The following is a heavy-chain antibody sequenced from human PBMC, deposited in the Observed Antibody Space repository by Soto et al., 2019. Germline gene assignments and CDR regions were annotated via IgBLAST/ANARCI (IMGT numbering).Heavy chain of an antibody. J-gene: IGHJ5*02. CDR3: AILDHLWGEFDP. CDR2: IHSSGTT. D-gene: IGHD3-16*01. V-gene: IGHV4-59*02. Sequence: PSETLSLTCSVTGASVTIYYYWSWIRQPPGTGLEYIGYIHSSGTTNYNPSLQSRVTMSLDTSKNQFSLRLSSLTAADTAVYYCAILDHLWGEFDPWGQGTLXXVXS. CDR1: GASVTIYYY.